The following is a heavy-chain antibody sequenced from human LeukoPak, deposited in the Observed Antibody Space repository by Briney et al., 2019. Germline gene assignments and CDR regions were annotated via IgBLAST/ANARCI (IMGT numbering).Heavy chain of an antibody. V-gene: IGHV4-59*01. D-gene: IGHD3-22*01. CDR2: IYYSGST. J-gene: IGHJ4*02. Sequence: SETLSLTCTVSGGSLSSYYWSWIRQPPGKGLEWIGYIYYSGSTNYNPSLKSRVTISVDTSKNQFSLKLSSVTAADTAVYYCARVASSGYYHVGYFDYWGQGTLVTVSS. CDR1: GGSLSSYY. CDR3: ARVASSGYYHVGYFDY.